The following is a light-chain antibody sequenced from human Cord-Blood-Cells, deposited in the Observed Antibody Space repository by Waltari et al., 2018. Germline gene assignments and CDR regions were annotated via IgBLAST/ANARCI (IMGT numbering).Light chain of an antibody. V-gene: IGKV1-27*01. CDR1: QGISNY. Sequence: DIQMTQSPSSLPASVGDRVTITCRARQGISNYLACYQQKPGKVPKLLIYAASTLQSGVPSRFSGSGSGTDFTLTISSLQPEDVATYYCQKYNSAPSLTFGGGTKVEIK. CDR2: AAS. J-gene: IGKJ4*01. CDR3: QKYNSAPSLT.